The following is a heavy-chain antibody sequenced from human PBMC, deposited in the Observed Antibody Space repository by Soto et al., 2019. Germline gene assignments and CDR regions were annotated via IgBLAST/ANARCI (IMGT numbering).Heavy chain of an antibody. D-gene: IGHD3-3*01. CDR2: IYYSGTT. CDR1: GVTLCSCGFS. J-gene: IGHJ1*01. V-gene: IGHV4-31*03. CDR3: AREEYVSPRVVF. Sequence: PSDSLALSCTVSGVTLCSCGFSWCWISQHPGKGLEWIGYIYYSGTTYYNPSLKSRVHMSEDTSKKQFSLTLTSVTAADTAVYYCAREEYVSPRVVFWGQGVLVTVSS.